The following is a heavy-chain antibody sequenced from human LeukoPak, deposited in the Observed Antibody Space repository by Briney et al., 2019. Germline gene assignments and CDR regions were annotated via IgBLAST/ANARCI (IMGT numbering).Heavy chain of an antibody. CDR1: GFTFSSYG. V-gene: IGHV3-30*18. CDR3: AKDRRGSLDY. J-gene: IGHJ4*02. CDR2: ISYDGSNK. Sequence: GGSLRLSCAASGFTFSSYGMHWVRQAPGEGLEWVAVISYDGSNKYYADSVKGRFTISRDNSKNTLYLQMNSLRAEDTAVYYCAKDRRGSLDYWGQGTLVTVSS. D-gene: IGHD2-15*01.